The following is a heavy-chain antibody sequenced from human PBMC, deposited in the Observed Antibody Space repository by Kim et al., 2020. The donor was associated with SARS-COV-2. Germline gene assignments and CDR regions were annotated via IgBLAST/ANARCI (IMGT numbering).Heavy chain of an antibody. J-gene: IGHJ6*03. V-gene: IGHV4-4*02. CDR1: GGSISSSNW. CDR3: ASRLWHGDYGDYGPDYYMDV. Sequence: SETLSLTCAVSGGSISSSNWWSWVRQPPGKGLEWIGEIYHSGSTNYNPFLKSRVTISVDKSKNQFSLKLSSVTAADTAVYYCASRLWHGDYGDYGPDYYMDVWGKGTTVTVSS. CDR2: IYHSGST. D-gene: IGHD4-17*01.